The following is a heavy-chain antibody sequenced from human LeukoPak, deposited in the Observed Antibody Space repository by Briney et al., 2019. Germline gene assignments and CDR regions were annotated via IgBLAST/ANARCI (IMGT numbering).Heavy chain of an antibody. CDR3: ARGVMAARLYYFDY. D-gene: IGHD2-21*01. V-gene: IGHV3-23*01. J-gene: IGHJ4*02. Sequence: PGGSLRLSCAASGFSFGSHPMNWVRQAPGKGLEWVSGITGSGDYTYYIDSVQGRFTISRDNSKNMLFLQMNSVRAEDTAVYYCARGVMAARLYYFDYWSRGILVTVSS. CDR1: GFSFGSHP. CDR2: ITGSGDYT.